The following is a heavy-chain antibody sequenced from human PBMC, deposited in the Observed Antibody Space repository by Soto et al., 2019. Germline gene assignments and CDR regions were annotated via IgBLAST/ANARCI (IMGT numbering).Heavy chain of an antibody. V-gene: IGHV4-34*01. CDR1: GGSFSGYY. Sequence: SETLSLTCAVYGGSFSGYYWSWIRQPPGKGLEWIGEINHSGSTNYNPSLKSRVTISVDTSKNRFSLKLSSVTAADTAVYYCARVGGTGKGDYWGQGTLVTVSS. CDR3: ARVGGTGKGDY. CDR2: INHSGST. J-gene: IGHJ4*02. D-gene: IGHD1-1*01.